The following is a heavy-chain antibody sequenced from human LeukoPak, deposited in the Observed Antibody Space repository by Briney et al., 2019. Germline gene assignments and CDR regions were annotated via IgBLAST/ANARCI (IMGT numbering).Heavy chain of an antibody. J-gene: IGHJ5*02. CDR3: ARGMLVVVPAAIRWDWFDP. CDR2: IIPIFGTA. Sequence: ASVKVSCKAPGDTFSSYAISWVRQAPGPGHEWRGGIIPIFGTAKYAQKFQGRVTITTNESTSTAYMELSSLRSEDTAVYYCARGMLVVVPAAIRWDWFDPWGQGTLVTVSS. V-gene: IGHV1-69*05. D-gene: IGHD2-2*02. CDR1: GDTFSSYA.